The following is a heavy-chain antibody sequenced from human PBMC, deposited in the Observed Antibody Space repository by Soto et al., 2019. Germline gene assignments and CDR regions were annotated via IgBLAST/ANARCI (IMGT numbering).Heavy chain of an antibody. CDR2: ISSSSTTI. Sequence: GGSLRLSCAASGFTFSSYSMNWVRQAPGKGLEWVSYISSSSTTIYYADSVKGRFTISRDNAKNSLYLQMNSLRDEDTAVYYCASCQSCWKVGDAFYIWGQGTMVTVSS. V-gene: IGHV3-48*02. J-gene: IGHJ3*02. CDR1: GFTFSSYS. D-gene: IGHD2-15*01. CDR3: ASCQSCWKVGDAFYI.